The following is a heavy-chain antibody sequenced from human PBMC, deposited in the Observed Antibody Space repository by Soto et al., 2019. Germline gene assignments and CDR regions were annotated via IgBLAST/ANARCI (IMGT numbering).Heavy chain of an antibody. CDR1: GYPFSKYG. J-gene: IGHJ5*02. D-gene: IGHD5-12*01. V-gene: IGHV1-18*04. Sequence: QLQLVQSGAEVERPGASVWVSCKAYGYPFSKYGISWIRQAPGQGLEWMGWIKPDNGDTNYAQKFQGRVTMTTDTSSNTAYMELRSLRSDDTAVYYCATSYDSGFDPWGQGTLVSVSS. CDR3: ATSYDSGFDP. CDR2: IKPDNGDT.